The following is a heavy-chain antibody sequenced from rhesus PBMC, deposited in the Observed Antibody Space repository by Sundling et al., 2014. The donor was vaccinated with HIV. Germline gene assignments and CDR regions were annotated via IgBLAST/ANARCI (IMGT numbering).Heavy chain of an antibody. V-gene: IGHV4-99*01. CDR1: GGSISRGYY. D-gene: IGHD3-28*01. J-gene: IGHJ4*01. Sequence: QVQLQESGPGLVKPSETLSLTCAVSGGSISRGYYWTWIRQSPGKGLEYIGYISGSGGSTYYNPSLRSRVTISKDTSNNEFSLRLKSVTAADTAVYYCAMGGTYYSEGGRLDYWGQGVLVTVSS. CDR2: ISGSGGST. CDR3: AMGGTYYSEGGRLDY.